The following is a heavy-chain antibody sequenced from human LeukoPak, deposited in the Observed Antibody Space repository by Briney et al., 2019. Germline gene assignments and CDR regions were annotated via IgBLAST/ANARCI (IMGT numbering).Heavy chain of an antibody. CDR3: ARYFGDPQGMDV. Sequence: PGGSLRLSCAASGFSFSSYSMNWVRQAPGKGLEWVSYISSSSSIIYYADSVKGRFTISRDNAKSSLYLQMNSLRDEDTAVYYCARYFGDPQGMDVWGQGTTVTVSS. CDR2: ISSSSSII. J-gene: IGHJ6*02. D-gene: IGHD3-16*01. V-gene: IGHV3-48*02. CDR1: GFSFSSYS.